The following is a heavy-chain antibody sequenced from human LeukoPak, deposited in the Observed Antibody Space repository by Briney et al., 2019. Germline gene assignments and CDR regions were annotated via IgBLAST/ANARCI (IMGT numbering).Heavy chain of an antibody. D-gene: IGHD3-10*02. CDR2: ISYDGSHK. CDR3: AELGITMIGGV. Sequence: GGSLRLSCAASGFTFNSYAIHWVRQAPGKGLEWVAVISYDGSHKYYADSVKGRFTISRDSSKNTVYLQMNSLRAEDTAVYYCAELGITMIGGVWGKGTTVTISS. J-gene: IGHJ6*04. V-gene: IGHV3-30*04. CDR1: GFTFNSYA.